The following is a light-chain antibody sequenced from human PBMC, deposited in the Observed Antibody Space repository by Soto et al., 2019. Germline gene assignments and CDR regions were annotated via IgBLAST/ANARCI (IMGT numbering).Light chain of an antibody. CDR2: WAS. V-gene: IGKV4-1*01. Sequence: DFVMTQSPDSLAVSLGETATITCKSSQSVLYSSNNMNYLSWYQQKPGQPPKLLIYWASTRKSGVPDRISGSGSGSDFTLTISSLQAADVAVYYCQQYYSIPLTYGGGTKVEIK. J-gene: IGKJ4*01. CDR3: QQYYSIPLT. CDR1: QSVLYSSNNMNY.